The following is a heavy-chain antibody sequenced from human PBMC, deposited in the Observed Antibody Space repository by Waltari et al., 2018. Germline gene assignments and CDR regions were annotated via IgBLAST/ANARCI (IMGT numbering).Heavy chain of an antibody. D-gene: IGHD2-2*01. CDR3: ARDRELVPAAMPRFDP. CDR2: ISAYNGNT. J-gene: IGHJ5*02. V-gene: IGHV1-18*01. Sequence: QVQLVQSGAEVKKPGASVKVSCKASGYTFTSYGISWVRQAPGQGLEWMGWISAYNGNTNYAQKLQGRVTMTTDTSTSTAYMELRSLRSDDTAMYYCARDRELVPAAMPRFDPWGQGTLVTVSS. CDR1: GYTFTSYG.